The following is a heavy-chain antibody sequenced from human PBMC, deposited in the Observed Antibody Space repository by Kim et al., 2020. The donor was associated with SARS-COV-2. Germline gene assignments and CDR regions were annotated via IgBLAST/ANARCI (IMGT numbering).Heavy chain of an antibody. CDR2: INAGNGNT. CDR3: ARETYYYDSSGYYDYYYYGMDV. D-gene: IGHD3-22*01. J-gene: IGHJ6*02. V-gene: IGHV1-3*01. CDR1: GYTFTSYA. Sequence: ASVKVSCKASGYTFTSYAMHWVRQAPGQRLEWMGWINAGNGNTKYSQKFQGRVTITRDTSASTAYMELSSLRSEDTAVYYCARETYYYDSSGYYDYYYYGMDVWGQGTTVTVSS.